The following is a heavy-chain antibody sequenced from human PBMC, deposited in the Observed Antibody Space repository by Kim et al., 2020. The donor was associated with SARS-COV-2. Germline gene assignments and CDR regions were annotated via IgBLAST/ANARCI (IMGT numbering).Heavy chain of an antibody. J-gene: IGHJ3*02. D-gene: IGHD3-10*01. CDR3: ARDYYYGAGSHDAFDI. Sequence: SGKSRITINPDTSKNQFSLQMNSVTPEDTAVYYCARDYYYGAGSHDAFDIWGQGTVVTVSS. V-gene: IGHV6-1*01.